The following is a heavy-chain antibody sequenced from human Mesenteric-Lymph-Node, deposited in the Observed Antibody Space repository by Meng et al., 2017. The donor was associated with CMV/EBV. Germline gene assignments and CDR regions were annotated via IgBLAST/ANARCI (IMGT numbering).Heavy chain of an antibody. CDR3: ASRPRPSAVGTYNFVP. Sequence: SETLSLTCTVSGGFVSSSTYYWSWIRQPPGKGLEWIGYIYYSGSTNYNPSLKSRVTILVDTSKNQFSLKLSSVTAADTAVYYCASRPRPSAVGTYNFVPWGQGALVTVSS. CDR1: GGFVSSSTYY. J-gene: IGHJ5*02. D-gene: IGHD6-13*01. V-gene: IGHV4-61*01. CDR2: IYYSGST.